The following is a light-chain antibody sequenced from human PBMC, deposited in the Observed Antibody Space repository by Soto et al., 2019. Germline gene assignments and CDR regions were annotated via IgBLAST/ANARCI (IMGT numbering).Light chain of an antibody. CDR2: GAS. Sequence: DIQMTQSPSSLSASVGDRVTITCRASEDISNYLAWFQQKPGEAPKPLIYGASSLQSGVPSRFSGSGSGTYFTLTIRNLQPEDFATYYCQQYDSYPITFGQGTRLEIK. CDR3: QQYDSYPIT. J-gene: IGKJ5*01. CDR1: EDISNY. V-gene: IGKV1-16*01.